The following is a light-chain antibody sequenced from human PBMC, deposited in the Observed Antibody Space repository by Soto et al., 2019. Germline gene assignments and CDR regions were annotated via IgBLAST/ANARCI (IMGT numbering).Light chain of an antibody. CDR3: SSYVGSNKMV. J-gene: IGLJ2*01. Sequence: QSALTQPPSASGSPGESVTMSCTGTSRDVGGYVYVSWFQQHPGKAPKLIIFEVNKRPSGVPDRFSGSRSGNTASLTVSGLQIEDEADYYCSSYVGSNKMVFGGGTKLTVL. CDR1: SRDVGGYVY. V-gene: IGLV2-8*01. CDR2: EVN.